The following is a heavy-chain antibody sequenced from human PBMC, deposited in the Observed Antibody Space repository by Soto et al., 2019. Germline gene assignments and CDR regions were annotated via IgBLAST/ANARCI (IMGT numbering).Heavy chain of an antibody. J-gene: IGHJ3*02. D-gene: IGHD3-22*01. CDR2: INPSGGST. CDR1: GYTFTSYY. V-gene: IGHV1-46*03. Sequence: ASVKVSCKASGYTFTSYYMHWVRQAPGQGLEWMGIINPSGGSTSYAQKFQGRVTMTRDTSTSTVYMELSSLRSEDTAVYYCGRNYYDSSGYYQALGAFDIRGQGTMVTVSS. CDR3: GRNYYDSSGYYQALGAFDI.